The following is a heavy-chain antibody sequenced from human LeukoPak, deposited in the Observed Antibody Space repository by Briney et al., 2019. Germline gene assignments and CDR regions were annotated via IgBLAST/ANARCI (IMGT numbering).Heavy chain of an antibody. J-gene: IGHJ4*02. D-gene: IGHD2-2*01. CDR1: GGSFSGYY. CDR3: ARGGYCSSTSCREFDY. Sequence: PSETLSLTCAVYGGSFSGYYWSWLRQPPGKGLEWIGEINHSGSTNYNPSLKSRVTISVDTSKNQFSLKLSSVTAADTAVYYCARGGYCSSTSCREFDYWGQGTLVTVSS. CDR2: INHSGST. V-gene: IGHV4-34*01.